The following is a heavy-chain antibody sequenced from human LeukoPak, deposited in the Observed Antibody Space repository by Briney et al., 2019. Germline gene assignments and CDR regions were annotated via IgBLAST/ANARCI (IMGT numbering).Heavy chain of an antibody. J-gene: IGHJ3*02. CDR1: GFSFSEYW. CDR3: ARLHHPLNYYDSSGDI. Sequence: GGSLRLSCAASGFSFSEYWMSWVRQAPGKGLEWVANINPVGSETYYVDSVRGRFTISRDSAMNLLYLQMNSLRAEDTAVYYCARLHHPLNYYDSSGDIWGQGTMVTVSS. V-gene: IGHV3-7*03. D-gene: IGHD3-22*01. CDR2: INPVGSET.